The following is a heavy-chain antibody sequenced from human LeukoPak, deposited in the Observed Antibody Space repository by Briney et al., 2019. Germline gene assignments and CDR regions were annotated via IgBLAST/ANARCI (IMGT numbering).Heavy chain of an antibody. CDR1: GFTLSSYS. CDR2: ISTSSSYI. V-gene: IGHV3-21*01. J-gene: IGHJ4*02. CDR3: ARAPIAVAGEFDY. D-gene: IGHD6-19*01. Sequence: GGSLRLSCAASGFTLSSYSMNWVRQAPGKGLEWVSSISTSSSYIYYADSVKGRFAISRDNAKNSLYLQMNSLRAEDTAVYYCARAPIAVAGEFDYWGQGTLVTVSS.